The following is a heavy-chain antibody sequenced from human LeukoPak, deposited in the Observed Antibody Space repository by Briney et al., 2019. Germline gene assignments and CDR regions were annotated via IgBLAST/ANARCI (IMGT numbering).Heavy chain of an antibody. V-gene: IGHV4-31*03. J-gene: IGHJ5*02. CDR2: IYYSGST. CDR1: GGSISSGGYY. Sequence: SQTLSLTCTVSGGSISSGGYYWSWIRQHPGKGLEWIGYIYYSGSTYYNPSLKSRVTISVDTSKNQFSLKLSSVTAADTAVYYCARGRITIFGVVTNNWFDPWGQGTLVTVSS. CDR3: ARGRITIFGVVTNNWFDP. D-gene: IGHD3-3*01.